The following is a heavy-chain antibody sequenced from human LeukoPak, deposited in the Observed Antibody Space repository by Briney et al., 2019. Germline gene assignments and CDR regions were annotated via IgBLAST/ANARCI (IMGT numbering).Heavy chain of an antibody. CDR1: GGSISSSSYY. CDR2: IYYSGST. J-gene: IGHJ5*02. V-gene: IGHV4-39*07. CDR3: ARVLWFGEVGNWFDP. D-gene: IGHD3-10*01. Sequence: PSETLSLTCTVSGGSISSSSYYWGWIRQPPGKGLEWIGSIYYSGSTYYNPSLKSRVTISVDTSKNQFSLRLRSVTAADTAVYYCARVLWFGEVGNWFDPWGQGTLVTVSS.